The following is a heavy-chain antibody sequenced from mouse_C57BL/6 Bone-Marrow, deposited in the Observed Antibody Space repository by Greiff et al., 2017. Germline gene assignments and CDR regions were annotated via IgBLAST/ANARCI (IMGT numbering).Heavy chain of an antibody. Sequence: EVQLVESGGDLVKPGGSLKLSCAASGFTFSSYGMSWVRQTPDKRLEWVATISSGGSYTYYPDSVKGRFTISRDNAKKTLYLQMSILKSEDTAMYYCARNYGGWFAYWGQGTLVTVSA. V-gene: IGHV5-6*01. CDR1: GFTFSSYG. CDR3: ARNYGGWFAY. J-gene: IGHJ3*01. CDR2: ISSGGSYT. D-gene: IGHD1-1*01.